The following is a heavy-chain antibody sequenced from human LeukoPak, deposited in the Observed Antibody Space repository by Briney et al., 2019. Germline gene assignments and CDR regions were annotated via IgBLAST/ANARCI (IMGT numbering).Heavy chain of an antibody. J-gene: IGHJ3*02. D-gene: IGHD5-24*01. CDR1: GFTFSNNA. CDR2: ISGGGDST. V-gene: IGHV3-23*01. CDR3: AREMADAFDI. Sequence: PGGSLRLSCAASGFTFSNNAMSWVRQAPGKGLEWVSGISGGGDSTSYADSVKGRFTISRDNSRNTLYLQMNSLRAEDTAVYYCAREMADAFDIWGQGTMVTVSS.